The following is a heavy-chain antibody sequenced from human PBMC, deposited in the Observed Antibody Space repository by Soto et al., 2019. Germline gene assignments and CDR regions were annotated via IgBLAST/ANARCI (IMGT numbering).Heavy chain of an antibody. Sequence: SETLSLTCTVSGGSVSSGSYYWSWIRQPPGKGLEWIGYIYYSGSTNYNPSLKSRVTISVDTSKNQFSLRLSSVTAADTAVYFCARAPVGLDTISYFDYWGQGKLVTVSS. J-gene: IGHJ4*02. CDR3: ARAPVGLDTISYFDY. D-gene: IGHD3-3*01. CDR2: IYYSGST. CDR1: GGSVSSGSYY. V-gene: IGHV4-61*01.